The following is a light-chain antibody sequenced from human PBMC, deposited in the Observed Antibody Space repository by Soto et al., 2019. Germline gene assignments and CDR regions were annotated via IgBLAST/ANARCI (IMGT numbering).Light chain of an antibody. CDR1: SSNIGAGYD. Sequence: QSVLTQPPSVSGAPGQRVTISCTGSSSNIGAGYDVQWYQQLPGTAPKLLNYDNSNRPSGVPGRFSCSKSGTSAPLVITVLQADDEAYYYCQSYDSSLSVVFGGGTKLTVL. V-gene: IGLV1-40*01. CDR2: DNS. J-gene: IGLJ2*01. CDR3: QSYDSSLSVV.